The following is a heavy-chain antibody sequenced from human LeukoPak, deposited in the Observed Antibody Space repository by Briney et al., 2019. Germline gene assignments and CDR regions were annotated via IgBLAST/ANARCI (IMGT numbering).Heavy chain of an antibody. CDR3: ARAPRNSSTMLDF. V-gene: IGHV1-46*01. D-gene: IGHD6-13*01. J-gene: IGHJ4*02. CDR1: GHTFTRYY. Sequence: ASVKVSCKASGHTFTRYYIHWVRQAPGQGLEWMGLINPDGGSTAYAHRFQGRVIMTRDTSTSTAYMDLSSLRSEDTAVYHCARAPRNSSTMLDFWGQGTLVTISS. CDR2: INPDGGST.